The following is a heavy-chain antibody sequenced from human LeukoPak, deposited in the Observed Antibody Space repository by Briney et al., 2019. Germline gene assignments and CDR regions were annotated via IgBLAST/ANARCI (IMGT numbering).Heavy chain of an antibody. CDR1: GFTFSSYS. D-gene: IGHD2-2*01. V-gene: IGHV3-21*05. CDR2: ISSSSSYI. Sequence: GGSLRLSCAASGFTFSSYSMNWVRQAPGKGLEWVSYISSSSSYIYYADSVKGRFTITRDNAKNSLYLQMNSLRAEDTAVYYCARDTRGESDYWGHGTLVTVSS. CDR3: ARDTRGESDY. J-gene: IGHJ4*01.